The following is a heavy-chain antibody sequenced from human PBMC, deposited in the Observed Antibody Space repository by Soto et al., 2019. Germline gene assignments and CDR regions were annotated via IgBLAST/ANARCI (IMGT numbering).Heavy chain of an antibody. V-gene: IGHV3-53*01. CDR3: ARDPFGTGNGGSADFDH. D-gene: IGHD2-15*01. J-gene: IGHJ4*02. CDR2: IHSDGTA. CDR1: GFTVRTNY. Sequence: EVHLVESGGDLVQPGGSLRLSCAASGFTVRTNYMNWVRQAPGKGLQWVSVIHSDGTAYYADSVEGRFTISRDVSKNTLYLQMNSLRAEDTAIYYCARDPFGTGNGGSADFDHWGQGTLVTVSS.